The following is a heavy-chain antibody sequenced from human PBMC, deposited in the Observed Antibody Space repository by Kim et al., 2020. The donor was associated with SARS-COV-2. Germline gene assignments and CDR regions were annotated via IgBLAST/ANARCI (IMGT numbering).Heavy chain of an antibody. CDR3: AREWNYYDGSVYYTLRYDYDSMDF. V-gene: IGHV1-8*01. J-gene: IGHJ6*02. Sequence: ASVKVSCKASGYTFTSYDINWVRQATGQGLEWMGWMNPNSGNTDYAQKFQGRVTMTRNTSISTAYMELSSLRSEDTAVYYCAREWNYYDGSVYYTLRYDYDSMDFWGRGTTVGVSS. CDR2: MNPNSGNT. D-gene: IGHD3-22*01. CDR1: GYTFTSYD.